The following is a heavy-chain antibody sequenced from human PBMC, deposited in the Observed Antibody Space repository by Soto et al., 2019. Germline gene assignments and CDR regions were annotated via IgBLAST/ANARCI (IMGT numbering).Heavy chain of an antibody. J-gene: IGHJ4*02. V-gene: IGHV4-4*02. D-gene: IGHD4-17*01. CDR1: GGSISSSNW. CDR2: IYHSGRT. CDR3: ARAQDDYGDYGSLDY. Sequence: QVQLQESGPGLVKPSGTLSLTCAVSGGSISSSNWWSWVRQPPGKGLEWIGEIYHSGRTNYNPSLKSRVTITVDKSKNQFSLKLSSVTAADTAVYYCARAQDDYGDYGSLDYWGQGTLVTVSS.